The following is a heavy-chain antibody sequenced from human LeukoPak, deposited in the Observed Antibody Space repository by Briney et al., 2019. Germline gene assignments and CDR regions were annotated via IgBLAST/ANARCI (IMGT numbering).Heavy chain of an antibody. CDR1: GFIFSGYA. J-gene: IGHJ6*02. CDR2: IGSSGGST. Sequence: GGSLRLSCAASGFIFSGYAMSWVRQAPGKGLEWVSTIGSSGGSTYYADSVKGRFTISRDNSKDTLYLQMSTLRAEDTAVYYCAKLGAYYSMDVWGQGTTVTVSS. D-gene: IGHD3-16*01. V-gene: IGHV3-23*01. CDR3: AKLGAYYSMDV.